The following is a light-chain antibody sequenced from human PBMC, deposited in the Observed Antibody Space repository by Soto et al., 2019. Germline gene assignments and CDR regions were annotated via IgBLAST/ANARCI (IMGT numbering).Light chain of an antibody. V-gene: IGKV3-11*01. CDR2: DAS. CDR1: QSVGSY. J-gene: IGKJ4*01. CDR3: QQRTNCPPVT. Sequence: EIVLTQSPATLSLSLGETATLSCRASQSVGSYLAWYQQKPGQAPRLLIYDASTRATGIPARFSGSGSGTAFTLTISSLEPEDFAVYYCQQRTNCPPVTFGGGTKVEIK.